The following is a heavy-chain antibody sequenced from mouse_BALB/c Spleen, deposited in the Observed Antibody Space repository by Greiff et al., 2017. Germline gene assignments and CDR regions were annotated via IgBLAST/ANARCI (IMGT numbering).Heavy chain of an antibody. V-gene: IGHV2-9*02. CDR3: ASYGYDWFAY. J-gene: IGHJ3*01. CDR1: GFSLTSYG. CDR2: IWAGGST. Sequence: VKLVESGPGLVAPSQSLSITCTVSGFSLTSYGVHWVRQPPGKGLEWLGVIWAGGSTNYNSALMSRLSISKDNSKSQVFLKMNSLQTDDTAMYYCASYGYDWFAYWGQGTLVTVSA. D-gene: IGHD2-2*01.